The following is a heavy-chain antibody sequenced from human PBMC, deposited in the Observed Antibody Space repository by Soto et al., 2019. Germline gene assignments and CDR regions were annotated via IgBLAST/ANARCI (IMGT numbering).Heavy chain of an antibody. V-gene: IGHV6-1*01. J-gene: IGHJ4*02. CDR3: ARVRGERAAAGTIDY. CDR1: GDSVSSNSAA. CDR2: TYYRSKWYN. Sequence: QSQTLSLTCAISGDSVSSNSAAWNWIRQSPSRGLEWLGRTYYRSKWYNDYAVSVKSRITINPDTSKNQFSLQLNSVTPEDTAVYYCARVRGERAAAGTIDYWGQGTLVTVSS. D-gene: IGHD6-13*01.